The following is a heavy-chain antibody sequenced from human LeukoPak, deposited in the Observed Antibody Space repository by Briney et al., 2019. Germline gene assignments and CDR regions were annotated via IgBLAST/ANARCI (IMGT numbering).Heavy chain of an antibody. J-gene: IGHJ4*02. Sequence: GGSLRLSCTASGFIFSDYNMHWVRQVPGKGLEWVSIISGDGGRTSYADSVKGRVTISRDNSKNSLYLQMNSLRTEDTAFYYCAKDVSGSIDSWGQGTLVTVSS. D-gene: IGHD5/OR15-5a*01. V-gene: IGHV3-43*02. CDR1: GFIFSDYN. CDR3: AKDVSGSIDS. CDR2: ISGDGGRT.